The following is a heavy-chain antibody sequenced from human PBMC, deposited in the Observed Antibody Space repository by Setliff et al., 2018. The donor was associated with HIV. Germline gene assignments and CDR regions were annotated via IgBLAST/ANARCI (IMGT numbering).Heavy chain of an antibody. D-gene: IGHD4-17*01. J-gene: IGHJ4*02. V-gene: IGHV1-8*01. CDR2: MNPNSGNT. Sequence: VASVKVSCKASGYSFTSFDVNWVRQPAGLGLEWMGWMNPNSGNTYYTPKFHGRLTMTRNTSITTAYLELSSLESDDTAVYYCAMGLSPINGDYVLGYWGQGTLVTVS. CDR3: AMGLSPINGDYVLGY. CDR1: GYSFTSFD.